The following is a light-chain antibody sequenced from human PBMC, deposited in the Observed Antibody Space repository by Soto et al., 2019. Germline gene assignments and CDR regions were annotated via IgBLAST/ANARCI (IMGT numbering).Light chain of an antibody. J-gene: IGKJ3*01. CDR3: HQYGSSPLT. Sequence: DIVLTQSPGTLSLSPGERAILTCRASQSVTSSFLAWYQQRPGQAPRLLIYSASTRASGIHDRFSGSGSGTDFTFTISRLAPEDFAMYYCHQYGSSPLTFGPGTKVDIK. V-gene: IGKV3-20*01. CDR2: SAS. CDR1: QSVTSSF.